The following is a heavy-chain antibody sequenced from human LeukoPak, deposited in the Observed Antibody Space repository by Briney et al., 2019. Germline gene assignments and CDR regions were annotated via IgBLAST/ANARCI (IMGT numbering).Heavy chain of an antibody. CDR2: IYHSGST. D-gene: IGHD2-2*01. CDR3: ARVGIVVVPAAMEKYYYYGMDV. Sequence: ASETLSLTCAVYGGSFSGYYWSWIRQPPGKGLEWVGEIYHSGSTNYNPSLKSRVTISVDKSKNQFSLRLSSVTAADTAVYYCARVGIVVVPAAMEKYYYYGMDVWGQGTTVTVSS. V-gene: IGHV4-34*01. CDR1: GGSFSGYY. J-gene: IGHJ6*02.